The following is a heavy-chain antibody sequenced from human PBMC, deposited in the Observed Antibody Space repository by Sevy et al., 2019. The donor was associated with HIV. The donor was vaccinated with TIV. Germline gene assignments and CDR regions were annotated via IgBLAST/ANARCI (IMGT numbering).Heavy chain of an antibody. CDR2: TRNKANSYTT. J-gene: IGHJ4*02. CDR3: ARGRSAAGYNDY. D-gene: IGHD6-13*01. Sequence: GGSLRLSCAASGFTFSDHYMDWVRQAPGKGLEWVGRTRNKANSYTTEYAASVKGRFTISRDDSKNSLYPQMNSLKTEDTAVYYCARGRSAAGYNDYWGQGTLVTVSS. V-gene: IGHV3-72*01. CDR1: GFTFSDHY.